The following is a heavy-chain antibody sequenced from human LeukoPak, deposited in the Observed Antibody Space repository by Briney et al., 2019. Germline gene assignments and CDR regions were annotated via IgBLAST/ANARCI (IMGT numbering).Heavy chain of an antibody. Sequence: ASVKVSCKASGYTFTRYGISWVRQAPGQGLQWLGWISASNGNTKYAQKLQGRVTMTTDTSTSTAHMELRSLRSDDTAVYYCARVSPHRKMSYGNQNWFDTWGQGTLVTVSS. V-gene: IGHV1-18*01. J-gene: IGHJ5*02. CDR1: GYTFTRYG. CDR3: ARVSPHRKMSYGNQNWFDT. D-gene: IGHD3-16*01. CDR2: ISASNGNT.